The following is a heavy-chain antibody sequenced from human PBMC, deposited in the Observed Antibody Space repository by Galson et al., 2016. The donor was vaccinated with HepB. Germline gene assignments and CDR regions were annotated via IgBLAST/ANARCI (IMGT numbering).Heavy chain of an antibody. D-gene: IGHD6-6*01. CDR2: ITGRGTST. J-gene: IGHJ3*01. CDR1: GFSFSSYA. V-gene: IGHV3-23*01. CDR3: AKDPQWTTSSRGAFDV. Sequence: SLRLSCAASGFSFSSYAMSWVRQAPGKGLEWVSTITGRGTSTYYADSVEGRFTISGDNSKSTLYLQMNGLRAEDTAVYYCAKDPQWTTSSRGAFDVWGQGTMLTVFS.